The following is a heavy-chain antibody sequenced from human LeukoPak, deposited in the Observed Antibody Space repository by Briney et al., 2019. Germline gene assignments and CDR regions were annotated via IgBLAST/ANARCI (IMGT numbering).Heavy chain of an antibody. V-gene: IGHV4-59*01. CDR3: ASTDTAMVRSRYYGMDV. D-gene: IGHD5-18*01. CDR2: IYYSGTT. J-gene: IGHJ6*02. Sequence: SETLSLTCTVSGGSISRYYWSWIRLPPGKGLEWIGYIYYSGTTNYNPSLKSRVTISVDTSRNQLSLRLSSVTAADTAMYYCASTDTAMVRSRYYGMDVWGQGTTVTVSS. CDR1: GGSISRYY.